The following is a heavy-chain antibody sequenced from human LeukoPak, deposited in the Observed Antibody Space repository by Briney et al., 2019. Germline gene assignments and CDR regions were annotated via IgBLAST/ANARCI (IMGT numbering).Heavy chain of an antibody. CDR3: ARIHGAYGDY. CDR2: IYHSGSA. J-gene: IGHJ4*02. D-gene: IGHD4-17*01. CDR1: GDSISSNNW. V-gene: IGHV4-4*02. Sequence: SGTLSLTCAVSGDSISSNNWWSWVRQPPGKGLEWIGEIYHSGSANYNPSLKSRVTISIDKSKNQFSLKLSSVTAADTAIYYCARIHGAYGDYWGQGTLVTVSS.